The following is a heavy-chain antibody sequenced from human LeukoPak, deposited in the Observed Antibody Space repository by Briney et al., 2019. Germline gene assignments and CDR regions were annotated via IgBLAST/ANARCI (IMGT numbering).Heavy chain of an antibody. D-gene: IGHD3-10*01. J-gene: IGHJ4*02. CDR1: GGSFSGYY. CDR2: INHSGST. V-gene: IGHV4-34*01. Sequence: SETLSLTCAVYGGSFSGYYWSWIRQPPGKGLEWIGEINHSGSTNYNPSLKSRVTISVDTSKNQLSLKLSSVTAADTAVYYCARGDYYGSGSYSGYFDYWGQGTLVTVSS. CDR3: ARGDYYGSGSYSGYFDY.